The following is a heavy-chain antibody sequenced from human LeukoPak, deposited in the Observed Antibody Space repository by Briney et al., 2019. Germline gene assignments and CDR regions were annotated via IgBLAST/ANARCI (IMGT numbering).Heavy chain of an antibody. CDR3: ARGIDLTGYYYYYYMDV. V-gene: IGHV4-59*12. J-gene: IGHJ6*03. CDR1: GGSINSYY. D-gene: IGHD3-9*01. Sequence: PSETLSLTCTVSGGSINSYYWSWIRQPPGKGLEWIGYIYYSGSTKYNPSLKSRVTISVDTSKNQFSLKLSSVTAADTAVYYCARGIDLTGYYYYYYMDVWGKGTTVTVSS. CDR2: IYYSGST.